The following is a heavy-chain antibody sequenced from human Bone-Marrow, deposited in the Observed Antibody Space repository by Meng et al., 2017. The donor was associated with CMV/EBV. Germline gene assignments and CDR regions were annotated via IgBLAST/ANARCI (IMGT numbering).Heavy chain of an antibody. CDR2: ISGYNGNT. V-gene: IGHV1-18*01. CDR3: ARGAGYYDSSGDALAEPLDY. CDR1: GYTFSTYG. J-gene: IGHJ4*02. D-gene: IGHD3-22*01. Sequence: ASVKVSCKASGYTFSTYGITWVRQAPGQGLEWMGWISGYNGNTNYAQKLQGRVTMTTDTSTSTASMELRSLRSDGTDVYYCARGAGYYDSSGDALAEPLDYWGQGTLVTVSS.